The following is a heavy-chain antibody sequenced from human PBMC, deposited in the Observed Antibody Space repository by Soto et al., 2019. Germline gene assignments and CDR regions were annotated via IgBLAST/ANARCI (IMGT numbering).Heavy chain of an antibody. J-gene: IGHJ4*02. CDR1: GFNFSDYE. Sequence: GGSLRLSCSASGFNFSDYELNWVRQAPGKGLEWVSYISSRGLTAYYSASVRGRFTISRDNAKNSVSLQMTTLRAEDTAIYYCARGVLLRVFDFWGQGALVTVSS. V-gene: IGHV3-48*03. CDR3: ARGVLLRVFDF. D-gene: IGHD3-10*01. CDR2: ISSRGLTA.